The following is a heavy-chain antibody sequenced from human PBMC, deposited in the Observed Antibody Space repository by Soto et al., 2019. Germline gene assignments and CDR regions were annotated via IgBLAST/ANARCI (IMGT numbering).Heavy chain of an antibody. CDR1: GGSIISGDYY. J-gene: IGHJ4*02. Sequence: SETLSLTCTVSGGSIISGDYYWSWIRQPPGKGLEWIGYIYYSGDTSYNPSLKSRVTISIDTSKNQFSMKLSSVTAADTAVYYCARDYGVKGAYFDLWGQGTLVTVSS. D-gene: IGHD4-17*01. V-gene: IGHV4-30-4*02. CDR2: IYYSGDT. CDR3: ARDYGVKGAYFDL.